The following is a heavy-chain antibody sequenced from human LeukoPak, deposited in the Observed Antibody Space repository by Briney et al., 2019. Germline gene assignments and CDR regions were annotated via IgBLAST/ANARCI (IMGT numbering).Heavy chain of an antibody. D-gene: IGHD3-10*01. V-gene: IGHV3-7*01. CDR2: IKQDGTEK. CDR1: GFTFTTYW. J-gene: IGHJ4*02. CDR3: AKVAKYYYGSETYYFFEH. Sequence: GGSLRLSCAASGFTFTTYWMSWVRQAPGKGLEWVANIKQDGTEKYYVDSVKGRFTISRDNAKNSLYLQMNSLRVEDTAVYYCAKVAKYYYGSETYYFFEHWGQGTPIAASS.